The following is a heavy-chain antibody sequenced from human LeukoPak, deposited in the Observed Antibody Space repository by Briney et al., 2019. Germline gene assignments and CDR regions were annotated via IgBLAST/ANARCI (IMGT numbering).Heavy chain of an antibody. V-gene: IGHV3-21*01. Sequence: PGGSLRLSCAASGFTFSSNYMNWVRQAPGKGLEWVSSISSSSSYIYYADSVKGRFTISRDNAKNSLYLQMNSLRAEDTAVYYCARAVYGFDAFDIWGQGTMVTVSS. CDR3: ARAVYGFDAFDI. CDR2: ISSSSSYI. CDR1: GFTFSSNY. J-gene: IGHJ3*02. D-gene: IGHD4-17*01.